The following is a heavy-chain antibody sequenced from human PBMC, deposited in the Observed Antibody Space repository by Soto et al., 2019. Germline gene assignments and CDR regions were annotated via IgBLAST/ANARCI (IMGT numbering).Heavy chain of an antibody. V-gene: IGHV3-9*01. D-gene: IGHD6-13*01. CDR2: ISWNSGSI. Sequence: GGSLKPSFAASGFTFDDYAMHWVRPAPGKGLEWVSGISWNSGSIGYADSVKGRFTISRDNAKNSLYLQMNSLRAEDTALYYCAKDIGGSSWYDAFDIWGQGTMVTVSS. CDR3: AKDIGGSSWYDAFDI. CDR1: GFTFDDYA. J-gene: IGHJ3*02.